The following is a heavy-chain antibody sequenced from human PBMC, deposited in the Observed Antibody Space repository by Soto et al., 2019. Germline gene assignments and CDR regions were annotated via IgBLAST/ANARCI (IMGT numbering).Heavy chain of an antibody. CDR1: GGSISSGGYY. J-gene: IGHJ5*02. Sequence: QVQLQESGPGLVKPSQTLSLTCTVSGGSISSGGYYWSWIRQHPGKGLEWIGYIYYSGSTYYNPSLKSRVTLSVDTSKNQFSLKLSSVTAADTAVYYCARRPSAARLNWFDPWGQGTLVTVSS. CDR3: ARRPSAARLNWFDP. D-gene: IGHD6-6*01. V-gene: IGHV4-31*03. CDR2: IYYSGST.